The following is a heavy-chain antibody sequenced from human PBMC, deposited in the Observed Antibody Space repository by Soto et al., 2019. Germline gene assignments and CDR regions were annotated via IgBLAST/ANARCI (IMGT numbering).Heavy chain of an antibody. Sequence: SETLSLTCTVSGGSISSSSYYWGWIRQPPGKGLEWIGSIYYSGSTYYNPSLKSRVTISVDTSKNQFSLKLSSVTAADTAVYYCARQTLSSGGSCYLCFNWFDPWGQGTLVT. CDR3: ARQTLSSGGSCYLCFNWFDP. D-gene: IGHD2-15*01. V-gene: IGHV4-39*01. CDR1: GGSISSSSYY. J-gene: IGHJ5*02. CDR2: IYYSGST.